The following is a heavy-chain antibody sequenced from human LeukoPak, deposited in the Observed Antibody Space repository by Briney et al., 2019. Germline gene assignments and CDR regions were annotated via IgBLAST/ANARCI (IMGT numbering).Heavy chain of an antibody. D-gene: IGHD6-13*01. V-gene: IGHV1-18*01. J-gene: IGHJ4*02. CDR3: ARIAAASDY. Sequence: ASVKVSCKASGYTFSNYGISWVRQAPGQGLEWMGWISGYSGNTDYTQKLQGRVTMTTDTSTNTAYMELRSLRSDDTAMYYCARIAAASDYWGQGTLVTVSS. CDR2: ISGYSGNT. CDR1: GYTFSNYG.